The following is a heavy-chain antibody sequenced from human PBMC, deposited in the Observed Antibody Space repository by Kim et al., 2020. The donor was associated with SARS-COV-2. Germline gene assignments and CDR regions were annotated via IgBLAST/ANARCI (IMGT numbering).Heavy chain of an antibody. V-gene: IGHV4-34*01. J-gene: IGHJ6*02. CDR2: INHSGST. Sequence: SETLSLTCAVYGGSFSGYYWSWIRQPPGKGLEWIGEINHSGSTNYNPSLKSRVTISVDTSKNQFSLKLSSVTAADTAVYYCARGHADYSSSWYLVGYYGMDVWGQGTTVTVSS. CDR3: ARGHADYSSSWYLVGYYGMDV. CDR1: GGSFSGYY. D-gene: IGHD6-13*01.